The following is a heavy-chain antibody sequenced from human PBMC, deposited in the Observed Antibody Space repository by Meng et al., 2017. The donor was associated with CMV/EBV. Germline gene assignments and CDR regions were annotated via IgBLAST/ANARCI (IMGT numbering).Heavy chain of an antibody. V-gene: IGHV1-69*05. CDR3: ATQRIFGGLLGAFDI. Sequence: SVKVSCKASGGTFSSYAISWVRRAPGQGLEWMGGIIPIFGTANYAQKFQGRVTITTDESTSTAYMELSSLRSEDTAVYYCATQRIFGGLLGAFDIWGQGTMVTVSS. CDR1: GGTFSSYA. D-gene: IGHD3-3*01. CDR2: IIPIFGTA. J-gene: IGHJ3*02.